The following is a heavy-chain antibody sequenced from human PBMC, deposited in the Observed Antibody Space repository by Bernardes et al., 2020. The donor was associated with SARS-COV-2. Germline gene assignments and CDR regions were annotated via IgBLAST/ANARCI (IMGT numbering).Heavy chain of an antibody. CDR3: ARGYASLAVY. D-gene: IGHD6-6*01. Sequence: GSLRLSCAASGFTFSSYWMHWVRQAPGKGLVWVSGIQSDGSITTYADSVKGRFTISRDNAKNTLYLQMNSLRAEDTAVYYCARGYASLAVYWGQGTLV. V-gene: IGHV3-74*01. J-gene: IGHJ4*02. CDR1: GFTFSSYW. CDR2: IQSDGSIT.